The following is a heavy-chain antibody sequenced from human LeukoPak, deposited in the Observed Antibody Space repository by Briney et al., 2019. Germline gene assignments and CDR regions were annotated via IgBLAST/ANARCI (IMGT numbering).Heavy chain of an antibody. J-gene: IGHJ6*03. CDR3: VRDSGGTGYYYMDV. CDR2: INWNAGST. V-gene: IGHV3-20*04. CDR1: GFIFDDYG. Sequence: GGSLRLSCAASGFIFDDYGMSWVRQAPGKGLEWVSGINWNAGSTGYADSVKGRFTISRDNAKNSLNLQMNSLRVEDTALYYCVRDSGGTGYYYMDVWGKETTVTVSS. D-gene: IGHD2-15*01.